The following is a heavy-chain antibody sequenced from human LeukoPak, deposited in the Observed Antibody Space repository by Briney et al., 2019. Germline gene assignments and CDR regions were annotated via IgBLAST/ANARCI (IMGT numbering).Heavy chain of an antibody. Sequence: ASAKVSCKASGYTFTGYWIHWVRQAPGQGLEWMGCMHPNSGVTGYAQRFQGRVTMTRDTSISTAYMDLSSLRSDDTAVYYCARDPGYLQSDYWGQGTLVTVPS. D-gene: IGHD4-11*01. J-gene: IGHJ4*02. CDR3: ARDPGYLQSDY. CDR1: GYTFTGYW. V-gene: IGHV1-2*02. CDR2: MHPNSGVT.